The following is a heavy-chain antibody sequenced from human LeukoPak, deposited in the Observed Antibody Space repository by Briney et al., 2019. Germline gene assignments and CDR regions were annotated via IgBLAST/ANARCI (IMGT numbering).Heavy chain of an antibody. CDR2: INSDGSIT. D-gene: IGHD3-9*01. Sequence: GGSLRLSCAASGFTFSRNWMHWVRQAPGKGLVWVSRINSDGSITNYADSVKGRLTISRDNAKNSLYLQMNSLRAEDTAVYYCARVSPPLRYFDWLLSGALDYWGQGTLVTVSS. V-gene: IGHV3-74*01. CDR1: GFTFSRNW. CDR3: ARVSPPLRYFDWLLSGALDY. J-gene: IGHJ4*02.